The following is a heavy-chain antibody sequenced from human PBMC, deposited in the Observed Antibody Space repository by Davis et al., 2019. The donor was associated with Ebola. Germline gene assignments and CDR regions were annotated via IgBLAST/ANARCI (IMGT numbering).Heavy chain of an antibody. CDR1: GFTFSDY. CDR3: ARATSGTYLLNY. V-gene: IGHV3-72*01. Sequence: GESLKISCAASGFTFSDYLAWVRQAPGMGLEWVGRIRNKASSYSTEYAASVKDRFIISRDDSKDSLYLQMNSLKTEDTAVYYCARATSGTYLLNYWGQGTLVTVSS. CDR2: IRNKASSYST. J-gene: IGHJ4*02. D-gene: IGHD1-26*01.